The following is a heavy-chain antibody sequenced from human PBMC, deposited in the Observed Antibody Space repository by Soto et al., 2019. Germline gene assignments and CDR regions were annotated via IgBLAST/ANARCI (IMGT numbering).Heavy chain of an antibody. CDR3: ARGRAMVRGVITAFDI. V-gene: IGHV5-51*01. D-gene: IGHD3-10*01. CDR1: GYSFTSYW. Sequence: GESLKISCKGSGYSFTSYWIGWVRQMPGKGLEWMGIIYPGDSDTRYSPSFQGQVTISADKSISTAYLQWSSLKASDTAMYYCARGRAMVRGVITAFDIWGQGTMVTVSS. CDR2: IYPGDSDT. J-gene: IGHJ3*02.